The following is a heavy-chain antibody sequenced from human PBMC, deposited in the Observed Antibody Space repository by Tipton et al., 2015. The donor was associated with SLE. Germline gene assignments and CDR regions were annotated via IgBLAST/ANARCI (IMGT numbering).Heavy chain of an antibody. D-gene: IGHD6-6*01. CDR3: SRGAALWSDP. Sequence: TLSLTCAVYGGSFSVYYWTWIRQPPGKGLEWIGEINHGGSTNYNPSLKSRTTLLADTATNQVSLRLTSVTAADTAVYYCSRGAALWSDPWGQGTLVTVSS. J-gene: IGHJ5*02. V-gene: IGHV4-34*09. CDR1: GGSFSVYY. CDR2: INHGGST.